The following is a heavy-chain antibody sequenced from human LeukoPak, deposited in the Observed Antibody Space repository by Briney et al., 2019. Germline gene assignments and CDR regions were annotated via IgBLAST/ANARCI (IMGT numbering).Heavy chain of an antibody. Sequence: GASVKVSCKASGGTFSSYAISWVRQAPGQGLEWVGGISPIFGTANYAQKFQGRVTITADESTSTAYMEVSSLRSEDTAVYYCARGSCSGGSCYKSNYYYMDVWGKGTTVTVSS. CDR1: GGTFSSYA. V-gene: IGHV1-69*13. CDR2: ISPIFGTA. CDR3: ARGSCSGGSCYKSNYYYMDV. D-gene: IGHD2-15*01. J-gene: IGHJ6*03.